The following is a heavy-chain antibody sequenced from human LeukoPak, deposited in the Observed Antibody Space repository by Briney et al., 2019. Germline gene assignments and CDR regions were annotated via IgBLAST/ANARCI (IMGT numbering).Heavy chain of an antibody. CDR3: AKGGASVTRYVDY. CDR1: GFTFSSYS. CDR2: MSNSGENT. Sequence: PGGSLRLSCAASGFTFSSYSMQWVRQTPGKGLEWVGIMSNSGENTFYGEAVKGRFTISRDNSQNTLYLQMNNRRPEDTAVYYCAKGGASVTRYVDYWGQGTLVTVSS. V-gene: IGHV3-30*18. J-gene: IGHJ4*02. D-gene: IGHD4-17*01.